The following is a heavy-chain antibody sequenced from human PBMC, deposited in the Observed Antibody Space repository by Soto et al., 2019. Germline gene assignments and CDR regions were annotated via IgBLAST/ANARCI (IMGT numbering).Heavy chain of an antibody. CDR3: AKDIDPAEWGYFDY. Sequence: GGSLRLSCAASGFTFDDYAMHWVRQAPGKGLEWVSGISWNSGSIGYADSVKGRFTISRDNAKNSLYLQMNSLRAEDTALYYCAKDIDPAEWGYFDYWGQGTLVTVSS. CDR1: GFTFDDYA. D-gene: IGHD3-16*01. V-gene: IGHV3-9*01. J-gene: IGHJ4*02. CDR2: ISWNSGSI.